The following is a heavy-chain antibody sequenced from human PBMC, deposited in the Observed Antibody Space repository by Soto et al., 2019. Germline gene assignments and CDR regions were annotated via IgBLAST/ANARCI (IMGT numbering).Heavy chain of an antibody. CDR3: AKTAEAVTGTVYGY. D-gene: IGHD6-19*01. CDR1: GFTFSSHA. Sequence: ESGGGLVQPGGSLRLSCAASGFTFSSHAMGWVRQAPGKGLEWVSGISGRGGSTYYADSVKGRFTVSRDNSKNTMYLQMNSLRAEDTAVYYCAKTAEAVTGTVYGYWGQGILVTVSS. V-gene: IGHV3-23*01. J-gene: IGHJ4*02. CDR2: ISGRGGST.